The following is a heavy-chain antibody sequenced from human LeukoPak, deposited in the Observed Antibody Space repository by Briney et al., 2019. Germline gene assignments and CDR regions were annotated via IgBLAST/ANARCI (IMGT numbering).Heavy chain of an antibody. D-gene: IGHD1-1*01. CDR2: IKQDGSER. V-gene: IGHV3-7*01. CDR3: AAYNLPPDGMGV. J-gene: IGHJ6*02. CDR1: GFTFSSHW. Sequence: GGSLRLSCAASGFTFSSHWMIWVRQAPGKGLEWVANIKQDGSERFYVDSVKGRFTISRDSAKNSLFLQMNSLRAEDTAVYYCAAYNLPPDGMGVWGQGTSVTVSS.